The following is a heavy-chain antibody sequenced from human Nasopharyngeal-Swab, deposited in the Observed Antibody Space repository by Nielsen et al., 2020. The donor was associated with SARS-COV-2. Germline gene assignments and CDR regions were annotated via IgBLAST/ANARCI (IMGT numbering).Heavy chain of an antibody. CDR3: ARGLTDIVVVPAASYYFDY. CDR2: NYYSGST. CDR1: GGSISSYY. D-gene: IGHD2-2*01. J-gene: IGHJ4*02. Sequence: SETLSLNCTVSGGSISSYYWSWIRQPPGKGLEWIGYNYYSGSTNYNPSLKSRVTISVDTSKNQFSLKLSSVTAADTAVYYCARGLTDIVVVPAASYYFDYWGQGTLVTVSS. V-gene: IGHV4-59*01.